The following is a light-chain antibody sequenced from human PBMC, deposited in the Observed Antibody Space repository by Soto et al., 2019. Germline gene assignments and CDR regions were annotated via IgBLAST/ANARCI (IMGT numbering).Light chain of an antibody. CDR3: SSHTTSNTRV. J-gene: IGLJ1*01. CDR1: SSDVGAYDY. CDR2: EVY. V-gene: IGLV2-14*03. Sequence: QSALTQPASVSGSPGQSIAISCSGTSSDVGAYDYVSWYQQHPDKAPKLMIYEVYYRPSGVSNRFSGSKSFNTATLTISGLQAEDEADYYCSSHTTSNTRVFGTGTKVTVL.